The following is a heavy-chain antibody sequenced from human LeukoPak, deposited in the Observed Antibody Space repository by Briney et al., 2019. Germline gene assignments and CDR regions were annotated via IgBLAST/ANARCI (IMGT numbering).Heavy chain of an antibody. J-gene: IGHJ6*03. CDR3: ANVGVADANPHFYLDV. Sequence: GGSLRLSCAASGFTFSSYWMHWVRQAPGKGLEWVSAMTRDGRTFYADSVQGRVTISRDNSKNTLYLQMSSLGAEDTADYFCANVGVADANPHFYLDVWGTGTTVTVSS. CDR2: MTRDGRT. D-gene: IGHD6-13*01. V-gene: IGHV3-23*01. CDR1: GFTFSSYW.